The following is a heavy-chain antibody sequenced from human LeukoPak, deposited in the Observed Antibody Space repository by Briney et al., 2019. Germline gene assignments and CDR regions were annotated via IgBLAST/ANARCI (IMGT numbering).Heavy chain of an antibody. D-gene: IGHD1-1*01. V-gene: IGHV3-23*01. CDR1: GVTISSQA. CDR3: AKRGIAGSWNPEDY. J-gene: IGHJ4*02. Sequence: GGSLRLSCEASGVTISSQAMSWVRQAPGKELEWVSVIGSDGNTYYADSVRGRFTISRDNSKNTLSLQMNSLRAEDTAVYYCAKRGIAGSWNPEDYWGQGTLVTVSS. CDR2: IGSDGNT.